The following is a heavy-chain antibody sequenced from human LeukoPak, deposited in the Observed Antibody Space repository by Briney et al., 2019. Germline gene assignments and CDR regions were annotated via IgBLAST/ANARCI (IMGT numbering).Heavy chain of an antibody. D-gene: IGHD1-26*01. Sequence: PSETLSLTCAVYGGSFSGYYWSWIRQPPGKGLEWLGEINHSGSTNYNPSLKSRVTISVDTSKNQFSLKLSSVTAADTAVYYCASASGTNYFYAYWGQGTLVTVSS. V-gene: IGHV4-34*01. CDR1: GGSFSGYY. CDR3: ASASGTNYFYAY. J-gene: IGHJ4*02. CDR2: INHSGST.